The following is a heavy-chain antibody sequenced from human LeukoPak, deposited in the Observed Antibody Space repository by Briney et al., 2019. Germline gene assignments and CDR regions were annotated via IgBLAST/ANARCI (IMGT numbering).Heavy chain of an antibody. CDR2: ISSGSSTI. J-gene: IGHJ3*02. Sequence: GGSLRLSCAASGFTVSSNYMSWVRQAPGKGLEWVSYISSGSSTIHYADSVKGRFTTSRDNAKNSLYLQMNSLRAEDTAVYYCARDRIVGASDAFDIWGQGTMVTVSS. CDR3: ARDRIVGASDAFDI. D-gene: IGHD1-26*01. CDR1: GFTVSSNY. V-gene: IGHV3-48*01.